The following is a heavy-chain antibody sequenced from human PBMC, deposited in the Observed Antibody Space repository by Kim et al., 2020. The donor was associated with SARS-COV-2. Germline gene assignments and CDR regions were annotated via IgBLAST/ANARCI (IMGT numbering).Heavy chain of an antibody. CDR2: INHSGST. J-gene: IGHJ4*02. CDR1: GGSFSGYY. Sequence: SETLSLTCAVYGGSFSGYYWSWIRQPPGKGLEWIGEINHSGSTNYNPSLKSRVTISVDTSKNQFSLKLSSVTAADTAVYYCARGPYCSSTSCYRRNYFDYWGQGTLVTVSS. D-gene: IGHD2-2*01. V-gene: IGHV4-34*01. CDR3: ARGPYCSSTSCYRRNYFDY.